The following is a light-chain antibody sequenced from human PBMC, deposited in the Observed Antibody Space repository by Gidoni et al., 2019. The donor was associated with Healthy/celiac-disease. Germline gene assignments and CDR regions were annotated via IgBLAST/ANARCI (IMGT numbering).Light chain of an antibody. CDR3: QQLNSYPRT. J-gene: IGKJ1*01. CDR2: AAS. CDR1: QGISSY. V-gene: IGKV1-9*01. Sequence: DIQLTQSPSFLSASVGDRVTITCRASQGISSYLAWYQQKPGKAPKLLIYAASTWQSGVPSRFSGSGSGTEFTLTISSLQPEDFATYYCQQLNSYPRTFXQXTKVEIK.